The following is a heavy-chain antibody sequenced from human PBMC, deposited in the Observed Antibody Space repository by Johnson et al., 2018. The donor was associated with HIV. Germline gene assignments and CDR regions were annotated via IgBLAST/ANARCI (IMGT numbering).Heavy chain of an antibody. J-gene: IGHJ3*02. CDR1: GFTFSSYG. Sequence: QVQLVESGGGVVQPGRSLRLSCAASGFTFSSYGMHWVRQAPGKGLEWVAVIWYDGSNKYYADSVKGRFTISRDDSKNTLYLQMNSLTAEDTAVYYCARDADGYNPYDAFDIWGQGTMVTVSS. CDR3: ARDADGYNPYDAFDI. V-gene: IGHV3-33*01. D-gene: IGHD5-24*01. CDR2: IWYDGSNK.